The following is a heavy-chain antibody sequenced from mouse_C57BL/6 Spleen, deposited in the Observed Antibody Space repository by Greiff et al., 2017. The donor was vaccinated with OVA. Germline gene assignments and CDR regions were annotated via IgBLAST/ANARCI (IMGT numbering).Heavy chain of an antibody. Sequence: VQLQQSGAELVKPGASVKLSCKASGYTFTSYWMQWVKQRPGQGLEWIGEIDPSDSYTNYNQKFKGKATLTVDTSSSTAYMQLSSLTSEDSAVYYCARRGVTVVATDAFDYWGQGTTLTVSS. CDR3: ARRGVTVVATDAFDY. CDR1: GYTFTSYW. V-gene: IGHV1-50*01. D-gene: IGHD1-1*01. J-gene: IGHJ2*01. CDR2: IDPSDSYT.